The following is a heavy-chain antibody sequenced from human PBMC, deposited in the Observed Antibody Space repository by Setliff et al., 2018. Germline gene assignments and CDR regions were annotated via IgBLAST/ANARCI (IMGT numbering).Heavy chain of an antibody. V-gene: IGHV3-20*01. D-gene: IGHD3-16*01. CDR1: GFRFNGHG. J-gene: IGHJ3*02. Sequence: PGGSLRLSCAASGFRFNGHGMNWVRQAPGKGLEWVSTINWDGRSTGYTDSVKGRFTISRDKAKNFLYLQMNSLRAEDTAFYNCALFGDRDTFDTLCQGTMVTVSS. CDR3: ALFGDRDTFDT. CDR2: INWDGRST.